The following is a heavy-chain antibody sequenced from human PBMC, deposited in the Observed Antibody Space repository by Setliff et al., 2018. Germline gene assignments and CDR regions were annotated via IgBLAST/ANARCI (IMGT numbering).Heavy chain of an antibody. CDR1: GDSVTSDPYY. J-gene: IGHJ6*03. V-gene: IGHV4-39*01. Sequence: PSETLSLTCIVTGDSVTSDPYYWGWVRQPPGKGLEWVGSVSYSGSPYHNPSLKSRVSLSLDTSENQFSLTLTSVTAADAAVYYCVRQTSHAGIVIPYYYYFYMDVWGTGTTVTVSS. CDR2: VSYSGSP. CDR3: VRQTSHAGIVIPYYYYFYMDV. D-gene: IGHD1-1*01.